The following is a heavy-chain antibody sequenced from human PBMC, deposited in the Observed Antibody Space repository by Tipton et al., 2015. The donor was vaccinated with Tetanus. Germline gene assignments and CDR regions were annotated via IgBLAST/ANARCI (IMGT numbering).Heavy chain of an antibody. V-gene: IGHV3-64*02. CDR2: ILGHGRSP. CDR3: AKNSADADYYYYGMDV. Sequence: SLRLSCAASGFTFSNYPMHWVRQAPGKGLEYVSSILGHGRSPFYADSVRGRFTTSRDNSKNMLYLQMNSLRADDTAVYYCAKNSADADYYYYGMDVWGQGTTVTVPS. J-gene: IGHJ6*02. D-gene: IGHD2-15*01. CDR1: GFTFSNYP.